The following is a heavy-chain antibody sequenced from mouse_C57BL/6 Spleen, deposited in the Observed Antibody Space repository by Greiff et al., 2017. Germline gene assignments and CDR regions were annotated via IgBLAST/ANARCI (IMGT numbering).Heavy chain of an antibody. Sequence: QVTLKLSGPGILQPSQTLSLTCSFSGFSLSTFGMGVGWIRQPSGQGLEWLAHIWWDDDKYYNPALKSRLTIAKDTSKNQVVLKIANVDTADTATYYCARILYDGYYGAYWGQGTLVTVSA. V-gene: IGHV8-8*01. J-gene: IGHJ3*01. CDR3: ARILYDGYYGAY. D-gene: IGHD2-3*01. CDR2: IWWDDDK. CDR1: GFSLSTFGMG.